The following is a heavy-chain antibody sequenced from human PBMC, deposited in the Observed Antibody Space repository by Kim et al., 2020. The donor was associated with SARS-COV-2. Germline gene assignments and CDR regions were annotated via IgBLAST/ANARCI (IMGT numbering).Heavy chain of an antibody. J-gene: IGHJ6*02. CDR3: ARTVYCSGVSCRSPRYYYGMDV. CDR2: IYYSGST. D-gene: IGHD2-15*01. CDR1: GGSISSGGYY. Sequence: SETLSLTCTVSGGSISSGGYYWSWIRQHPGKGLEWIGYIYYSGSTYYNPSLKSRVTISVDTSKNQFSLKLSSVTAADTAVYYCARTVYCSGVSCRSPRYYYGMDVWGQGTTVTVSS. V-gene: IGHV4-31*03.